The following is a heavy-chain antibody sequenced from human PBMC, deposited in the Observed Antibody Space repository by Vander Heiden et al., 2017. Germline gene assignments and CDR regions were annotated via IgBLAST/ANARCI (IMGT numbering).Heavy chain of an antibody. D-gene: IGHD3-22*01. V-gene: IGHV3-33*01. CDR2: IWYDGSNK. J-gene: IGHJ4*02. CDR3: ARENLYYDSSGYYSFFDY. Sequence: QVQLVESGGGVVQPGRSLRLSCAASGFTFSSYGMPWVRQAPGKGLEWVAVIWYDGSNKYYADSVKGRFTISRDNSKNTLYLQMNSLRAEDTAVYYCARENLYYDSSGYYSFFDYWGQGTLVTVSS. CDR1: GFTFSSYG.